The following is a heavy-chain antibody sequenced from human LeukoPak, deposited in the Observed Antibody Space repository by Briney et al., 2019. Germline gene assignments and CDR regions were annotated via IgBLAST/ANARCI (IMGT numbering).Heavy chain of an antibody. CDR3: ASLDGGYCSSTSCYVV. V-gene: IGHV1-2*02. CDR2: INPNSGGT. D-gene: IGHD2-2*01. CDR1: GYTFTGYY. J-gene: IGHJ3*01. Sequence: ASVKVSCKASGYTFTGYYMHWVRQAPGQGLEWMGWINPNSGGTNYAQKFQGRVTMTRDTSISTAYMELSRLRSDDTAVYYWASLDGGYCSSTSCYVVWGQGTMVTVSS.